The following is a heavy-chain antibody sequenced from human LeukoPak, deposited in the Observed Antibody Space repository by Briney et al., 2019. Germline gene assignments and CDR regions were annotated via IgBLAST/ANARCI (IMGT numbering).Heavy chain of an antibody. CDR1: GFTFSSYG. CDR3: AREDPDGAYFDY. J-gene: IGHJ4*02. CDR2: IWYDGSNK. D-gene: IGHD3-10*01. Sequence: GGPLRLSCAASGFTFSSYGMHWVRQAPGKGLEWVAVIWYDGSNKYYADSVKGRFTISRDNSKNTLYLQMNSLRAEDTAVYYCAREDPDGAYFDYWGQGTLVTVSS. V-gene: IGHV3-33*01.